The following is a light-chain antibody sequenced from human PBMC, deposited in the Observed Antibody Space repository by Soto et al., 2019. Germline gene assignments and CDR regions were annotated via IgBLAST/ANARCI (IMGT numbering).Light chain of an antibody. V-gene: IGLV2-14*01. J-gene: IGLJ1*01. CDR2: DVS. CDR1: SIDVGGYNY. CDR3: SSYTSSFYV. Sequence: QSVLTQPASVSGSPGQSITISCIGTSIDVGGYNYVSWYQQHPGKAPKLMIYDVSNRPSGVSNRFSGSKSGNTASLTISGLQAEDEADYYCSSYTSSFYVFGTGTKATVL.